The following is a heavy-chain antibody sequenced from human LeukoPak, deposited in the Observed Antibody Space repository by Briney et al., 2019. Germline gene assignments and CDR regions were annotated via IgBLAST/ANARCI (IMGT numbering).Heavy chain of an antibody. CDR3: ARVGATTDKESSNRFDP. V-gene: IGHV4-39*07. D-gene: IGHD1-26*01. Sequence: PSETLSLTCTVSGGSISSSSYSWGWIRQPPGKGLEWIGSVYYSGSTYYNPSLKSRVTISVDTSKNQFSLKLSSVTAADTAVYYCARVGATTDKESSNRFDPWGQGTLVTVSS. CDR1: GGSISSSSYS. CDR2: VYYSGST. J-gene: IGHJ5*02.